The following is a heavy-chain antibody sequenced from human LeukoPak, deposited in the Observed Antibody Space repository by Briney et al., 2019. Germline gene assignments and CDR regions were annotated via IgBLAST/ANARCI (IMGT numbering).Heavy chain of an antibody. Sequence: PSETLSLTCTVSGYSISSGYYWGWIRQPPGKGLEWIGSIYHSGSTYYNPSLKSRVTISVDTSKNQFSLKLSSVTAADTAVYYCARDREDTALDYWGQGTLVTVSS. CDR2: IYHSGST. CDR1: GYSISSGYY. D-gene: IGHD5-18*01. V-gene: IGHV4-38-2*02. CDR3: ARDREDTALDY. J-gene: IGHJ4*02.